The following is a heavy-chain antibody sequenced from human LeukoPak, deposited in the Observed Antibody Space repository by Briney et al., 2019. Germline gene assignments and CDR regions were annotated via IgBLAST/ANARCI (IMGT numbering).Heavy chain of an antibody. V-gene: IGHV4-39*07. CDR2: IYYSGSA. CDR1: GGSIDSSSYY. Sequence: SETLSLTCTVSGGSIDSSSYYWGWVRQPPGKGLEWIGSIYYSGSAYYNPSLESRVTISVDTSKNQFSLKLSSVTAADTAVYYCARGSSSLVVLGWFDPWGQGTLVTVSS. CDR3: ARGSSSLVVLGWFDP. J-gene: IGHJ5*02. D-gene: IGHD6-13*01.